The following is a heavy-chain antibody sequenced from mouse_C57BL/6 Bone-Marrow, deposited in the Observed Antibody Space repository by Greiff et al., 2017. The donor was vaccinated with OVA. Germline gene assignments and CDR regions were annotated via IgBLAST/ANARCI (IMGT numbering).Heavy chain of an antibody. CDR2: IWSGGST. CDR3: ATITAY. D-gene: IGHD1-1*01. CDR1: GFSLTSYG. J-gene: IGHJ3*01. Sequence: VKLMESGPGLVQPSQSLSITCTVSGFSLTSYGVHWVSQSPGKGLEWLGVIWSGGSTDYNAAFISRLSISKDNSKSQVFFKMNSLQADDTAIYYCATITAYWGQGTLVTVSA. V-gene: IGHV2-2*01.